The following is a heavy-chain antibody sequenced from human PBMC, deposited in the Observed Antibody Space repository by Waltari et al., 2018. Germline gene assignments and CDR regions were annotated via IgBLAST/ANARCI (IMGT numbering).Heavy chain of an antibody. CDR2: IYYSRST. CDR1: GYSISSGYY. V-gene: IGHV4-61*01. Sequence: QVQLQESGPGLVKPSETLSLTCAVSGYSISSGYYWSWIRQPPGKGLEWIGYIYYSRSTNYNPSLKSRVTISVDTSKNQFSLKLSSVTAADTAVYYCARVGITGTRGAFDIWGQGTMVTVSS. D-gene: IGHD1-7*01. J-gene: IGHJ3*02. CDR3: ARVGITGTRGAFDI.